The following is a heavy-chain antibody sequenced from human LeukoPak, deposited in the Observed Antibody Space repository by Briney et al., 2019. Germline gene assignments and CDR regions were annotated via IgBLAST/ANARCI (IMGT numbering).Heavy chain of an antibody. V-gene: IGHV1-18*01. Sequence: ASVKVSCKTSGYTFTSYGISWVRQDPGQGLEWMGWISAYNGNTNYAQKLQGRVTMTTDTSTSTAYMELRSLRSDDTAVYYCARDLSVAALGWFDPWGQGTLVTVSS. CDR2: ISAYNGNT. D-gene: IGHD6-19*01. CDR3: ARDLSVAALGWFDP. CDR1: GYTFTSYG. J-gene: IGHJ5*02.